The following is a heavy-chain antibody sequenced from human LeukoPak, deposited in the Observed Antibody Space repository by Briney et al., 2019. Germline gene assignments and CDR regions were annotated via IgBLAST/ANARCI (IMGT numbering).Heavy chain of an antibody. CDR2: FSGSGDNT. CDR1: GFTFSSYA. D-gene: IGHD3-10*01. J-gene: IGHJ4*02. CDR3: ARVTYGSGTYGAFDY. Sequence: GGSLRLSCAASGFTFSSYAMSWVRQAPGKGLECISGFSGSGDNTYYADSVKGRFTISRDNSKNTLYLQMNSLRAEDTAVYYCARVTYGSGTYGAFDYWGQGTLVTVSS. V-gene: IGHV3-23*01.